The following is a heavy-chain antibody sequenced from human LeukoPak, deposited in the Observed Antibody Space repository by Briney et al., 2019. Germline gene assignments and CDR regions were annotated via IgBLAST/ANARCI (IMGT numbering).Heavy chain of an antibody. CDR3: ASSYAHPLDY. CDR1: GGSVSSGSYY. Sequence: SETLSLTCAVSGGSVSSGSYYWSWIRQPPGKGLEWIGYIYYSGSTNYNPSLKSRVTISVDTSKNQFSLKLSSVTAADTAVYYCASSYAHPLDYWGQGTLVTVSS. D-gene: IGHD2-2*01. J-gene: IGHJ4*02. V-gene: IGHV4-61*01. CDR2: IYYSGST.